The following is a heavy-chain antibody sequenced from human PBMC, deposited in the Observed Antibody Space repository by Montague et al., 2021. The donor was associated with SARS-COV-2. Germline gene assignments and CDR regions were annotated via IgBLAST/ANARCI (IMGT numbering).Heavy chain of an antibody. CDR1: GFTFSSYS. CDR2: ISGSGGST. V-gene: IGHV3-23*01. J-gene: IGHJ6*02. CDR3: AKDLSLLWFGELPPLDYYYGMDV. D-gene: IGHD3-10*01. Sequence: SLRLSCAASGFTFSSYSMSWVRQAPGKGLEWVSAISGSGGSTYYADSVKGRFTSSRDNSKNTLYLQMNSLRAEDTAVYYCAKDLSLLWFGELPPLDYYYGMDVWGQGTTVTVSS.